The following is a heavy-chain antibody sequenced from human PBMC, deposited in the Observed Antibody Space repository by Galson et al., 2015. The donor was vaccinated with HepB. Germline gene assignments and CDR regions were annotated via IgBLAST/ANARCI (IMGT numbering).Heavy chain of an antibody. Sequence: SLRLSCAASGFTFSSYAMSWVRQAPGKGLEWVSAISGSGGSTYYADSVKGRFTISRDNSKNTLYLQMNSLRAEDTAVYYCAKDYYGSGSYPYYFDYWGQGTLVTVSS. J-gene: IGHJ4*02. CDR1: GFTFSSYA. D-gene: IGHD3-10*01. V-gene: IGHV3-23*01. CDR3: AKDYYGSGSYPYYFDY. CDR2: ISGSGGST.